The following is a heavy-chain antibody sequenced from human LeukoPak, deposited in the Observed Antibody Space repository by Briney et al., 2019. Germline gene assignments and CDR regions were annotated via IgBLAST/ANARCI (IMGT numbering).Heavy chain of an antibody. CDR2: IDPTDSYT. CDR3: ARHYPTMVILTGAFDI. D-gene: IGHD3-10*01. J-gene: IGHJ3*02. V-gene: IGHV5-10-1*01. CDR1: GYSFTNYW. Sequence: GESLRISCKGSGYSFTNYWISWVRQMSGKGLEWMGRIDPTDSYTNYSPSFQGHVTVSVDKSISTAYLQWSSLKASDTAMYYCARHYPTMVILTGAFDIWGQGTLVTVSS.